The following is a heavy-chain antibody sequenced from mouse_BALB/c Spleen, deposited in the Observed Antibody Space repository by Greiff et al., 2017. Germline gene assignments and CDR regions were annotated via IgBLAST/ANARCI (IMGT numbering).Heavy chain of an antibody. CDR2: ISSGGST. Sequence: EVHLVESGGGLVKPGGSLKLSCAASGFTFSSYAMSWVRQTPEKRLEWVASISSGGSTYYPDSVKGRFTISRDNARNILYLQMSSLRSEDTAVYYCARSDGDAMDYWGQGTSVTVSS. CDR1: GFTFSSYA. J-gene: IGHJ4*01. CDR3: ARSDGDAMDY. V-gene: IGHV5-6-5*01.